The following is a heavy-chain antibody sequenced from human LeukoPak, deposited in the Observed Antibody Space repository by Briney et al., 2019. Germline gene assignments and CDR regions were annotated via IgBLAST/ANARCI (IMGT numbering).Heavy chain of an antibody. D-gene: IGHD3-22*01. J-gene: IGHJ3*02. Sequence: GESLKISCAASGFTFSTYWMHWVRQAPGKGLVWVSRINSDGSSTNYADSVKGRFTISRDNAKNTLYLQMNSLRAEDTAVYYCARNSSAYYGGDDAFDIWGQGTMVTVSS. CDR2: INSDGSST. CDR1: GFTFSTYW. V-gene: IGHV3-74*01. CDR3: ARNSSAYYGGDDAFDI.